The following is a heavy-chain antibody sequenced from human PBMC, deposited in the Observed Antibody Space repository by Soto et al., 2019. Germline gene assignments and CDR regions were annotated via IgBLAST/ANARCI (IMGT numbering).Heavy chain of an antibody. J-gene: IGHJ6*02. D-gene: IGHD2-2*01. CDR2: IYHSGST. Sequence: PSETLSLTCAVSGGSISSGGYSWSWIRQPPGKGLEWIGYIYHSGSTYYNPSLKSRVTISVDRSKNQFSLKMSSVTAADTAMYYCARDLRVVVPAARYYYSMDVWGQGTTVTVSS. CDR1: GGSISSGGYS. V-gene: IGHV4-30-2*01. CDR3: ARDLRVVVPAARYYYSMDV.